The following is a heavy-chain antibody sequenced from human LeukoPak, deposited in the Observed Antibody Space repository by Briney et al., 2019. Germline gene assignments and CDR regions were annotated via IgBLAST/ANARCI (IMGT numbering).Heavy chain of an antibody. V-gene: IGHV1-69*05. J-gene: IGHJ4*02. D-gene: IGHD3-16*02. CDR1: GGTFSSYA. Sequence: SVKVSCKASGGTFSSYAISWVRQAPGQGLEWMGGIIPTFGTANYAQKFQGRVTITTDESTSTAYMELSSLRSEDTAVYYCARGRLGELSTFDYWGQGTLVTVSS. CDR2: IIPTFGTA. CDR3: ARGRLGELSTFDY.